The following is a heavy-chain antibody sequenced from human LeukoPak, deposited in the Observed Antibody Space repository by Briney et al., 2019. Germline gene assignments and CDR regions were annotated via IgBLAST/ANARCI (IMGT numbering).Heavy chain of an antibody. CDR3: ARDPWSPRRFGSQAGFDY. V-gene: IGHV1-18*04. J-gene: IGHJ4*02. CDR2: ISAYNGNT. D-gene: IGHD3-10*01. CDR1: GYTFTSYG. Sequence: GASVKVSCKASGYTFTSYGISWMRQAPGQGLEWMGWISAYNGNTNYAQKFQGRVTMTTDTSTSTAYMELRSLRSDDTAVYYCARDPWSPRRFGSQAGFDYWGQGTLVTVSS.